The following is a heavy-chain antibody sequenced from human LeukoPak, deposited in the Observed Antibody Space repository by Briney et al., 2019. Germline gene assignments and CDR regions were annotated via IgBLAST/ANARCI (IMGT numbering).Heavy chain of an antibody. J-gene: IGHJ4*02. CDR3: ARDCDRSGYYCY. V-gene: IGHV1-18*01. CDR1: GYXFTGYG. CDR2: ISAYNGNT. Sequence: ASVKVSCKSSGYXFTGYGIIWVRQAPGQGLEWMGWISAYNGNTNYAQKLQGRVTMTTDTSTSTAYMELRSLRSDDTAVYYCARDCDRSGYYCYWGQGTLVTVSS. D-gene: IGHD3-22*01.